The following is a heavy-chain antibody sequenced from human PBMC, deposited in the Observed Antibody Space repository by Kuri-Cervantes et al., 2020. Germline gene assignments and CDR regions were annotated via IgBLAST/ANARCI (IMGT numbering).Heavy chain of an antibody. D-gene: IGHD3-10*01. Sequence: LRLSCTVSGGSVSGSNYHWGWIRQPPGKGLEWIGYIYYSGSTYYNPSLKSRVTISVDTSKNQFSLKLSSVTAADTAVHYCARATYYYGSGSYFYWGQGTLVTVSS. CDR3: ARATYYYGSGSYFY. CDR1: GGSVSGSNYH. J-gene: IGHJ4*02. CDR2: IYYSGST. V-gene: IGHV4-31*03.